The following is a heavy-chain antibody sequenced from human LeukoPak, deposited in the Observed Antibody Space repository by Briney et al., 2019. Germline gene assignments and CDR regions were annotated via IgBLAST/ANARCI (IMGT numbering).Heavy chain of an antibody. CDR1: GGSISSYY. Sequence: SETLSLTCTVSGGSISSYYWSWIRQPPGKGLEWIGYIYYSGSTNYNPSLKSRVTISVDTSKNQFSLKLSSVTAADTAVYYCARQEASYSSGRYLIDYWGQGTLVTVSS. CDR2: IYYSGST. V-gene: IGHV4-59*01. D-gene: IGHD6-19*01. CDR3: ARQEASYSSGRYLIDY. J-gene: IGHJ4*02.